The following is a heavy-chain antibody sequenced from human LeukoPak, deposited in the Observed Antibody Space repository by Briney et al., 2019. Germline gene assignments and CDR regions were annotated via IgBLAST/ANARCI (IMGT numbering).Heavy chain of an antibody. Sequence: PSENLSLTCTVSGGSISSGGYYWSWIRQHPGKGLEWIGYIYYSGSTYYNPSLKSRVTISVDTSKNQFSLKLSSVTAADTAVYYCARTGTYYDFWSGRPQYYGMDVWGQGTTVTVSS. CDR1: GGSISSGGYY. CDR2: IYYSGST. J-gene: IGHJ6*02. D-gene: IGHD3-3*01. V-gene: IGHV4-31*03. CDR3: ARTGTYYDFWSGRPQYYGMDV.